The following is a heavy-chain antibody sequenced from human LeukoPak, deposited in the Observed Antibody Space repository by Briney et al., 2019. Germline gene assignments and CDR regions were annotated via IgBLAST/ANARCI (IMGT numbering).Heavy chain of an antibody. J-gene: IGHJ4*02. V-gene: IGHV3-23*01. CDR2: ISGSGGST. Sequence: PGGSLRLSCAASGFTFSSYAMSWVRQAPGKGLEWVSAISGSGGSTYYADSVKGRFTISRDNSKNTLYLQMNSLRAEDTAVYYCAKDGAIYDILTGYYDYWGQGTLVTVSS. CDR3: AKDGAIYDILTGYYDY. CDR1: GFTFSSYA. D-gene: IGHD3-9*01.